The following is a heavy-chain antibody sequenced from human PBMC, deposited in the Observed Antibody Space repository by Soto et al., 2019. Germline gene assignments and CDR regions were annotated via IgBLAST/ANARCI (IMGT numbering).Heavy chain of an antibody. CDR1: GYTFTSYA. D-gene: IGHD1-1*01. CDR2: INAGNGNT. Sequence: ASVKVSCKASGYTFTSYAMHWVRQAPGQRLEWMGWINAGNGNTKYSQKFQGRVTITRDTSASTAYMELSSLRSEDTAVYYCARVXFHPALQSRRLPDYWGQGTLVTVSS. CDR3: ARVXFHPALQSRRLPDY. J-gene: IGHJ4*02. V-gene: IGHV1-3*01.